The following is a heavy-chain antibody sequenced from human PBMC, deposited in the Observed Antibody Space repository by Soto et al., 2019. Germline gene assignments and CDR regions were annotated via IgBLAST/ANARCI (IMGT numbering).Heavy chain of an antibody. CDR1: AYTFTTYG. J-gene: IGHJ6*02. CDR2: ISGYNGQT. Sequence: ASLKVSCKASAYTFTTYGISWVRQAPGQGLEWMGWISGYNGQTNYPQKFRGRVTLTTDTSTSTAYMELWSLRSDDTAMYYCARDNRKELWVEGLNAMAVWGRGTTVTGSS. D-gene: IGHD3-10*01. V-gene: IGHV1-18*04. CDR3: ARDNRKELWVEGLNAMAV.